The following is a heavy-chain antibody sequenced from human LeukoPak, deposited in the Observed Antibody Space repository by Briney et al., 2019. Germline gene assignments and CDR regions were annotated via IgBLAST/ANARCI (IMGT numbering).Heavy chain of an antibody. D-gene: IGHD6-19*01. CDR1: GFTFSSYA. V-gene: IGHV3-23*01. CDR3: AKDFSVGSSGWYGAFDI. Sequence: PGGSLRLSCAASGFTFSSYAMIWVRQAPGKGLEWVSGISGSGGVTHYADPVKGRFTISRDNSKNTLYLQMNSLRAEDTALYYCAKDFSVGSSGWYGAFDIWGQGTMVTVSS. J-gene: IGHJ3*02. CDR2: ISGSGGVT.